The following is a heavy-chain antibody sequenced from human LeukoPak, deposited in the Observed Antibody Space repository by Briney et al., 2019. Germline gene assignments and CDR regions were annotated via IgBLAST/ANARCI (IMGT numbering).Heavy chain of an antibody. V-gene: IGHV4-39*01. CDR1: GVSISSSSYY. D-gene: IGHD3-22*01. J-gene: IGHJ3*02. CDR3: ARHRMYYYDSSGRGVADAFDI. CDR2: IYYSGST. Sequence: SETLSLTCTVSGVSISSSSYYWGWIRQPPGKGLEWIGSIYYSGSTYYNPSLKSRVTISVDTSKNQFSLKLSSVTAADTAVYYCARHRMYYYDSSGRGVADAFDIWGQGTMVTVSS.